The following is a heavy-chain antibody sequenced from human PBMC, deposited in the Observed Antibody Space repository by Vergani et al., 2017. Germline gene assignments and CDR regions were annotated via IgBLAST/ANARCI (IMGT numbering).Heavy chain of an antibody. CDR2: IYSSGST. J-gene: IGHJ6*03. V-gene: IGHV4-61*02. CDR1: GGSISSGSYS. D-gene: IGHD5-24*01. CDR3: ARDLITYYYYYMDV. Sequence: QVQLQESGPGLVKPSQTLSLTWSVSGGSISSGSYSWSWIRQPAGKGLEWIGRIYSSGSTKYNPSLKSRVTISVDTSKNQFSLKLSSVTAADAAVYYCARDLITYYYYYMDVWGKGTTVTVSS.